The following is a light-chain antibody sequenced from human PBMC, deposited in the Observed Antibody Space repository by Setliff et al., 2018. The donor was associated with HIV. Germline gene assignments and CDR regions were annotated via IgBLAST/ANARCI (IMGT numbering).Light chain of an antibody. CDR1: SSDVGGYNY. CDR2: DVS. CDR3: SSYTSSSTLGI. J-gene: IGLJ1*01. Sequence: ALTQPASVSGSPGQSITISCTGTSSDVGGYNYVSWYQQHPGKAPKLMIYDVSNRPSGVSNRFSGSKSGNTASLTISGLQAEDEADYYCSSYTSSSTLGIFGTGTKVTVL. V-gene: IGLV2-14*01.